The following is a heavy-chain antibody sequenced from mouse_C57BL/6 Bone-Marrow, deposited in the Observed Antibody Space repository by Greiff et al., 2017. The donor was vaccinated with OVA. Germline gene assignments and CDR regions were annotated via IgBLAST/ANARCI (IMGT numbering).Heavy chain of an antibody. CDR1: GFTFSSYA. Sequence: VKLVESGGGLVKPGGSLKLSCAASGFTFSSYAMSWVRQTPEKRLEWVATISDGGSYTYYPDNVKGRFTISRDNAKNNLYLQMSHLKSEDTAMYTCARLLPQGPMDYWGQGTSVTVSS. D-gene: IGHD1-1*01. CDR2: ISDGGSYT. J-gene: IGHJ4*01. CDR3: ARLLPQGPMDY. V-gene: IGHV5-4*03.